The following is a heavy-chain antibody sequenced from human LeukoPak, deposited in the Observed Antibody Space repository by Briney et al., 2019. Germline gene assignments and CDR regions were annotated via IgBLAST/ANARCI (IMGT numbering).Heavy chain of an antibody. CDR1: GFTFSNAW. CDR2: IKSKTDGGTT. CDR3: TKGGYYDFWSGYYTGYYFDY. V-gene: IGHV3-15*07. J-gene: IGHJ4*02. Sequence: PGGSLRLSCAASGFTFSNAWMNWVRQAPGKGLEWAGRIKSKTDGGTTDYAAPVKGRFTISRDDSKNTLYLQMNSLKTEDTAVYYCTKGGYYDFWSGYYTGYYFDYWGQGTLVTVSS. D-gene: IGHD3-3*01.